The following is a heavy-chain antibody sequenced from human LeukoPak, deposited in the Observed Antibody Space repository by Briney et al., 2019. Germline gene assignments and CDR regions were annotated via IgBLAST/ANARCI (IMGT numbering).Heavy chain of an antibody. Sequence: SVKVSCKASGYTFSIYGVSWVRQAPGQGLEWVAWISAYNGNTNYAQKFQGRVTMTTDTSTSTAYMELRSLRSDDTAVYYCARGGYSYGYMGYFDYWGQGTLVTVSS. CDR3: ARGGYSYGYMGYFDY. CDR2: ISAYNGNT. CDR1: GYTFSIYG. V-gene: IGHV1-18*01. D-gene: IGHD5-18*01. J-gene: IGHJ4*02.